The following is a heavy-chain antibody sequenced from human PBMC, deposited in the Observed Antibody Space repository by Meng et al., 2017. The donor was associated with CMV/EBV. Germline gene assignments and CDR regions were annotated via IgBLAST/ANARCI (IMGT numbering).Heavy chain of an antibody. D-gene: IGHD3-3*01. J-gene: IGHJ4*02. Sequence: SETLSLTCTVSGGSISSYYWSWIRQPPGKGLEWIGYIYYSGSTNYNPSLKSRVTISVDTSKNQFSLKLSSVTAADMAVYYCARNRAGFLEWFPGYWGQGTLVTVSS. CDR2: IYYSGST. CDR1: GGSISSYY. CDR3: ARNRAGFLEWFPGY. V-gene: IGHV4-59*01.